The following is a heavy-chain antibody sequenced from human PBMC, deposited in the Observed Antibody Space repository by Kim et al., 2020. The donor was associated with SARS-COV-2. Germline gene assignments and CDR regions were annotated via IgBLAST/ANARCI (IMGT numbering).Heavy chain of an antibody. J-gene: IGHJ5*02. CDR3: ARVSSGSSSWYWFDA. Sequence: AESGKGRFSISRDNAKKSLYRQMSSLRAEDTAVYYCARVSSGSSSWYWFDAWGQGTLVTVSS. D-gene: IGHD6-13*01. V-gene: IGHV3-11*05.